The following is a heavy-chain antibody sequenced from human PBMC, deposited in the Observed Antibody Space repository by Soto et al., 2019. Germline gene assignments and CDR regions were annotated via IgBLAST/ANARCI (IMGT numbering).Heavy chain of an antibody. D-gene: IGHD5-12*01. Sequence: GGSLRLSCAASGFTFSSYGMHWVRQAPGKGLEWVAVISYDGSNKYYADSVKGRFTISRDNSKNTLYLQMNSLKTEDTAVYYCSRPGYSNYDSDYWGQGTLVTVSS. CDR3: SRPGYSNYDSDY. J-gene: IGHJ4*02. V-gene: IGHV3-30*03. CDR2: ISYDGSNK. CDR1: GFTFSSYG.